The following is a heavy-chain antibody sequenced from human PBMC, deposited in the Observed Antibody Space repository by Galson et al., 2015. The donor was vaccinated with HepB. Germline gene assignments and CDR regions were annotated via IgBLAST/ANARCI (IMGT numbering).Heavy chain of an antibody. CDR3: QVVTLS. CDR2: INSDGSIT. V-gene: IGHV3-74*01. D-gene: IGHD3-22*01. Sequence: SLRLSCAASGFSISSYWMHWVRQAPGKGLVWVSRINSDGSITNYADSVKGRFTISRDNAKNTLFPQMNSLRAEDTAVYYCQVVTLSWGQGTLVTVSS. J-gene: IGHJ5*02. CDR1: GFSISSYW.